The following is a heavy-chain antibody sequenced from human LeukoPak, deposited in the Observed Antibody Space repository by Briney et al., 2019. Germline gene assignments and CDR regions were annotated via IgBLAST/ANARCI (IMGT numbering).Heavy chain of an antibody. CDR1: GGSISSYY. CDR2: MNYSGST. CDR3: ARGGYYGSGNDFRFDP. Sequence: SETLSLTCTVSGGSISSYYWSWIRQPPGKGLEWIGYMNYSGSTNYNPSLKSRVTISVDTSKSQFSLKLSSVTAADTAVYYCARGGYYGSGNDFRFDPWGQGTLVTVSS. V-gene: IGHV4-59*01. J-gene: IGHJ5*02. D-gene: IGHD3-10*01.